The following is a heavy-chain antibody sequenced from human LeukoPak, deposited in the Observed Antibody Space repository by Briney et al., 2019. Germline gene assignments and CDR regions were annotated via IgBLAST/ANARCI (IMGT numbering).Heavy chain of an antibody. CDR1: GGTFSSYA. D-gene: IGHD2-2*01. Sequence: SVTVSCKASGGTFSSYAISWVRQAPGQGLEWMGGIIPIFGTANYAQKFQGRVTITADESTSTAYMELSSLRSEDTAVYYCARLGALVPAAKGWFDPWGQGTLVTVSS. J-gene: IGHJ5*02. CDR3: ARLGALVPAAKGWFDP. V-gene: IGHV1-69*13. CDR2: IIPIFGTA.